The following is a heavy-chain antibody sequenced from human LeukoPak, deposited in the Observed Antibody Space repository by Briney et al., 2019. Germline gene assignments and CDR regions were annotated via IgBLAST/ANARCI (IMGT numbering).Heavy chain of an antibody. CDR3: AKTYSSSWYGYFQH. D-gene: IGHD6-13*01. V-gene: IGHV3-21*01. J-gene: IGHJ1*01. Sequence: PGGSLRLSCAASRFTFSHYPMNWVRQAPGKGLEWVSSISSDSTYIFHADSVKGRFTMSRDNAKNSLYLQMNSLRAEDTAVYYCAKTYSSSWYGYFQHWGQGTLVTVSS. CDR2: ISSDSTYI. CDR1: RFTFSHYP.